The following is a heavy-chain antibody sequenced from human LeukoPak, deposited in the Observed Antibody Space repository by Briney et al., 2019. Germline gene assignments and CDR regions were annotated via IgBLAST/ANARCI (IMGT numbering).Heavy chain of an antibody. D-gene: IGHD6-13*01. Sequence: GGSLRLSCAASGFTFSSYGMHWVRQAPGKGLEWVAVISYDGSNKYYADSVKGRFTISRDNSKNTLYLQMNSLRAEDTAVYYCAKDFRIAAAGTATDYFDYWGQGTLVTVSS. CDR2: ISYDGSNK. CDR1: GFTFSSYG. V-gene: IGHV3-30*18. CDR3: AKDFRIAAAGTATDYFDY. J-gene: IGHJ4*02.